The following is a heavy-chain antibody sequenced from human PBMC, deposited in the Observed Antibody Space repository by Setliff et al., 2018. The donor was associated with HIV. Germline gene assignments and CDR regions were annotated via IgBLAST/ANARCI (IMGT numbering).Heavy chain of an antibody. CDR3: ARRDSDNGHNYYYVGV. CDR1: GFTFSSYA. Sequence: GGSLRLSCAASGFTFSSYAMSWVRQAPGKGLEWVSAISGSGAGTFYPDSVRGRFTISRDNAKNTLYLQMNSLRVEDTAVYFCARRDSDNGHNYYYVGVWGKGTTVTVSS. V-gene: IGHV3-23*01. J-gene: IGHJ6*03. CDR2: ISGSGAGT. D-gene: IGHD2-15*01.